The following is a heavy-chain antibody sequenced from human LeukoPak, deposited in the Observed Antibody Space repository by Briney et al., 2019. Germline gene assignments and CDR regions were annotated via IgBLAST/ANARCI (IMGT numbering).Heavy chain of an antibody. V-gene: IGHV3-7*01. CDR2: IKQDGSEK. J-gene: IGHJ6*03. CDR3: ARETMTTVTTSDYYYYYMDV. CDR1: GFTFSSYW. D-gene: IGHD4-17*01. Sequence: GGSLRLSCAAYGFTFSSYWMSWVRQAPGKGLEWVANIKQDGSEKYYVDSVKGRLTISRDNVKNSLYLQMNSLRAEDTAVYYCARETMTTVTTSDYYYYYMDVWGKGTTVTVSS.